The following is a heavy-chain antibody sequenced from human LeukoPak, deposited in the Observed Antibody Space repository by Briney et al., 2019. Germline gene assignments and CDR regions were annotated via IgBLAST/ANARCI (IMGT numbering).Heavy chain of an antibody. CDR2: ISQSGNT. Sequence: SETLSLTCAVSSYSSSSGYFWDWIRQPPGKGLEGIGSISQSGNTSYNLSIKSRVTISVDTSKNQFSLKLSSVTAADTAFYYCARLNQFVYRFDPWGQGTLVTVSS. J-gene: IGHJ5*02. V-gene: IGHV4-38-2*01. CDR1: SYSSSSGYF. D-gene: IGHD3-16*01. CDR3: ARLNQFVYRFDP.